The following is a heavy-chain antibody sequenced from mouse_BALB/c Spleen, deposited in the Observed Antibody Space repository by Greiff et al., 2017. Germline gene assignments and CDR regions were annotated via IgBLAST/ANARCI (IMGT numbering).Heavy chain of an antibody. Sequence: EVKVVESGGGLVQPGGSLRLSCATSGFTFTDYYMSWVRQPPGKALEWLGFIRNKANGYTTEYSASVKGRFTISRDNSQSILYLQMNTLRAEDSATYYCARDIYDYWGKGTTLTVSS. CDR2: IRNKANGYTT. V-gene: IGHV7-3*02. CDR1: GFTFTDYY. CDR3: ARDIYDY. J-gene: IGHJ2*01.